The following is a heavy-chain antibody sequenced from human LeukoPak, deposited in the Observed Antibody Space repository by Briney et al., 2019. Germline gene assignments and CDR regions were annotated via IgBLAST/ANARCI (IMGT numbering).Heavy chain of an antibody. CDR2: INHSGST. V-gene: IGHV4-34*08. D-gene: IGHD2-8*01. CDR1: GGTFSGYY. Sequence: SETLSFTCAIYGGTFSGYYWNWIRQPPGKGLEWIGEINHSGSTNYNPSLKSRVTISVDTSKNQFSLKLSSVTAADTAVYYCAKWWTEGGYYYGMDVWGQGTTVTVSS. J-gene: IGHJ6*02. CDR3: AKWWTEGGYYYGMDV.